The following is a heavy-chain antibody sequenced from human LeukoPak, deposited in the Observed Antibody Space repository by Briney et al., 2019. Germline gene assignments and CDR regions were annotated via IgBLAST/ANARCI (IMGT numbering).Heavy chain of an antibody. J-gene: IGHJ4*02. D-gene: IGHD5-24*01. CDR2: ISYDGSNK. V-gene: IGHV3-30*18. CDR1: GFIFSSYG. Sequence: GRSLRLSCAASGFIFSSYGMHWVRQAPGKGLEWVAVISYDGSNKYYADSVKGRFTVSRDNSKNTLYLQMNSLRAEDTAVYYCAKEGRDGFNYDYWGQGTLSPSPQ. CDR3: AKEGRDGFNYDY.